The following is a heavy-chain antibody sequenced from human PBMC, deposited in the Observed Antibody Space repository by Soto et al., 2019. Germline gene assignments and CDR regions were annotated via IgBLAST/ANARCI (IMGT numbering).Heavy chain of an antibody. Sequence: GGSLSLSCAASGFTFSTYGMHLVRPAPGKGLEWVSAISSSGSNIYYADSVKGRFTISRDNAKNSLYLQMNSLRAEDTAVYYCARKDTAILYYFDYWGQGTLVTVSS. V-gene: IGHV3-21*01. J-gene: IGHJ4*02. CDR1: GFTFSTYG. D-gene: IGHD5-18*01. CDR3: ARKDTAILYYFDY. CDR2: ISSSGSNI.